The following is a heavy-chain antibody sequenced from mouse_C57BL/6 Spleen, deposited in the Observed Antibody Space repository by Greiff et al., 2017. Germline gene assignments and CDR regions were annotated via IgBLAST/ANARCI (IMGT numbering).Heavy chain of an antibody. V-gene: IGHV5-17*01. D-gene: IGHD1-1*01. CDR3: ARYYGSSYAMDY. Sequence: EVNVVESGGGLVKPGGSLKLSCAASGFTFSDSGMHWVRQAPEKGLEWVAYISSGSSTIYYADTVKGRFTISRDNAKNTLFLQMTSLRSEDKAMYYCARYYGSSYAMDYWGQGTSVTVSS. CDR1: GFTFSDSG. CDR2: ISSGSSTI. J-gene: IGHJ4*01.